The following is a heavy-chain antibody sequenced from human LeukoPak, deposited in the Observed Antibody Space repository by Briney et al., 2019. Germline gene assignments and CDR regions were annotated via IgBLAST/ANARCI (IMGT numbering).Heavy chain of an antibody. CDR2: ISAYNGNT. CDR1: GYIFTSYG. V-gene: IGHV1-18*01. D-gene: IGHD3-9*01. J-gene: IGHJ3*02. CDR3: PSDPGGILTGCDAFAS. Sequence: GASVKLSCKASGYIFTSYGISWVRQAPGQGLEWMGWISAYNGNTNYAQKLQGRVTMTTDTSTSTAYMELRSLRSDDTAVYYCPSDPGGILTGCDAFASWGQGTLVTVSS.